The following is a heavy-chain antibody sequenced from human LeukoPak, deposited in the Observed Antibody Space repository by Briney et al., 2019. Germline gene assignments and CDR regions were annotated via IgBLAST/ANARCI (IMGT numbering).Heavy chain of an antibody. V-gene: IGHV4-34*01. D-gene: IGHD3-22*01. CDR3: ARRGGGFYYETAGWFDP. Sequence: SETLSLTCAVYGGSFSGYYWSWIRQPPGKGLEWIGEINHSGSTNYNPSLKSRVTISVDTSKNQFSLKLSSVTAADTAVYYCARRGGGFYYETAGWFDPWGQGTLVTVSS. J-gene: IGHJ5*02. CDR2: INHSGST. CDR1: GGSFSGYY.